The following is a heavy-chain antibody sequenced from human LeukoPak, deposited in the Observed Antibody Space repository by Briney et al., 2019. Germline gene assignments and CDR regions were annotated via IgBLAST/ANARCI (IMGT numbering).Heavy chain of an antibody. Sequence: ASVKVSCKASGYTFTGYYMHWLRQAPGQGLEWMGRINPNSGDTKFAQKFQGRVTMSRDTSLSTAYMELSRLASDDTAVYFCATHINWNYAGILDYWGQGALVTVSS. CDR2: INPNSGDT. CDR1: GYTFTGYY. J-gene: IGHJ4*02. CDR3: ATHINWNYAGILDY. V-gene: IGHV1-2*06. D-gene: IGHD1-7*01.